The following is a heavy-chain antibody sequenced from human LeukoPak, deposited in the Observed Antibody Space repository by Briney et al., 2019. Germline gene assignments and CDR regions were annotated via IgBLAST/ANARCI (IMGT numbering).Heavy chain of an antibody. CDR1: GGSFSGYY. J-gene: IGHJ5*02. CDR2: IYHSGST. V-gene: IGHV4-34*01. Sequence: SETLSLTCAVYGGSFSGYYWSWIRQPPGKGLEWIGEIYHSGSTNYNPSLKSRVTISVDKSKNQFSLKLSSVTAADTAVYYCARLEAGYSNANWFDPWGQGTLGTVSS. D-gene: IGHD4-11*01. CDR3: ARLEAGYSNANWFDP.